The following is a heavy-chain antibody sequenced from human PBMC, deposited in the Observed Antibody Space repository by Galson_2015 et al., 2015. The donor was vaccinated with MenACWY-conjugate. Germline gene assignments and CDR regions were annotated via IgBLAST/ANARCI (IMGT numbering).Heavy chain of an antibody. CDR1: GYRFLGYW. D-gene: IGHD3-16*01. V-gene: IGHV5-51*01. CDR2: IYPGDSDI. CDR3: ARQDTYDYWFDS. J-gene: IGHJ5*01. Sequence: QSGAEVTKPGESLQISCTGSGYRFLGYWIGWVRQMPGKGLEWMGIIYPGDSDIRYSPSFQGQVTISADKSTNTAYLQWSSLKDSDTAMYYCARQDTYDYWFDSWGQGTPVTVSS.